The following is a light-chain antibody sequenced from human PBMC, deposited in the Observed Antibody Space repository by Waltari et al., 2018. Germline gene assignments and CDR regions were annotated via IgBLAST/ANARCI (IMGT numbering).Light chain of an antibody. Sequence: EIVMTHTPATLSVSPGESATLSCRASPSIRTSLAWYQQTPGQPPRLLIYGASTRATGIPARFSGSGSGTEFTLTISSLQSEDFAVYYCQQYDNWPPWTFGPGTRVEVK. CDR3: QQYDNWPPWT. V-gene: IGKV3-15*01. J-gene: IGKJ1*01. CDR2: GAS. CDR1: PSIRTS.